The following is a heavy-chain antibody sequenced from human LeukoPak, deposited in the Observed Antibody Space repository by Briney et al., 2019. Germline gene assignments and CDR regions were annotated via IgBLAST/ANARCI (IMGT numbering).Heavy chain of an antibody. V-gene: IGHV5-51*01. CDR3: ARLRGYCSSTSCYGLDY. CDR1: GNSFTSYW. Sequence: GESLKISCQGSGNSFTSYWIGWVRQMPGKGLEWMGIIYPDDSDTRYSPSFQGQVTISADKSISTAYLQWSSLKASDTAMYYCARLRGYCSSTSCYGLDYWGQGTLVTVSS. CDR2: IYPDDSDT. J-gene: IGHJ4*02. D-gene: IGHD2-2*01.